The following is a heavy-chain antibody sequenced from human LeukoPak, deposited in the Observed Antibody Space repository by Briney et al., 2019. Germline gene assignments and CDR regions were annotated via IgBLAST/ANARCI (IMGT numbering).Heavy chain of an antibody. CDR1: GFTFSSFA. D-gene: IGHD2/OR15-2a*01. CDR3: VKDLRSDFMGVLSRYLSY. Sequence: GGPLTLSSSASGFTFSSFAMHWVRQAPRKRLEYVPATSRNGGSTYYADSVKGRFTISRDNSKSTLYLQMSSLRAEDTAVYLCVKDLRSDFMGVLSRYLSYWGQGTLVTVSS. V-gene: IGHV3-64D*09. J-gene: IGHJ4*02. CDR2: TSRNGGST.